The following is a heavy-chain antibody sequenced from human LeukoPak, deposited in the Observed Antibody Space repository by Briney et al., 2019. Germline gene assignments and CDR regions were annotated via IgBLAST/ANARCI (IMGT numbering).Heavy chain of an antibody. Sequence: HPGGSLRLSCAASGFTFSNIAMTWVRQAPGERLEWVSTISGSGESTYYTDSLKGRFTISRDNSRNTVYLHMNSLRAEDTAVYYCAKINGPILTGKLDCWGQGTLVTVSS. CDR1: GFTFSNIA. CDR2: ISGSGEST. CDR3: AKINGPILTGKLDC. D-gene: IGHD3-9*01. V-gene: IGHV3-23*01. J-gene: IGHJ4*02.